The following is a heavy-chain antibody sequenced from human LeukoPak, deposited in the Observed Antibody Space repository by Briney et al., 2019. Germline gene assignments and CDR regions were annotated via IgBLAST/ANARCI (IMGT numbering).Heavy chain of an antibody. V-gene: IGHV3-48*03. CDR1: GFTFSSYE. CDR2: LSTSGSSI. Sequence: GGSLRLSCAASGFTFSSYEMNWVRQAPGKGLEWVSFLSTSGSSIYYADSVKGRFTISRDNAKNSLYLQMNSLRAEDTAVYYCAREDLAAPAFDYWGQGTLVTVSS. D-gene: IGHD6-6*01. J-gene: IGHJ4*02. CDR3: AREDLAAPAFDY.